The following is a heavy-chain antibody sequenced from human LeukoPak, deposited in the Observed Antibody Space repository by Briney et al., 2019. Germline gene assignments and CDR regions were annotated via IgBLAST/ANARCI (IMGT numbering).Heavy chain of an antibody. J-gene: IGHJ4*02. Sequence: ASVKVSCKASGYTFTSYDINWVRQATGQGLEGMGWMNPNSGNTGYAQKFQGRVTIIRNTSISTAYMELSSLRSEDTAVYYCARAPRITMVRGVNPFDYWGQGTLVTVSS. D-gene: IGHD3-10*01. CDR3: ARAPRITMVRGVNPFDY. CDR2: MNPNSGNT. V-gene: IGHV1-8*03. CDR1: GYTFTSYD.